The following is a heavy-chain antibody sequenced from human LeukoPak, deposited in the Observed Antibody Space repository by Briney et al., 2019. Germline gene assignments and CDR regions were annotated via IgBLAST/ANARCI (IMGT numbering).Heavy chain of an antibody. CDR2: VYTSGST. CDR1: GASISSGSYY. Sequence: SETLSLTCTVSGASISSGSYYWSWIRQPAGKGLEWIGRVYTSGSTNYNPSLKSRVNISLDTPKNQFSLKLISVTAADTAVYYCARHLKVATTLYYFDYWGQGTLVTVSS. D-gene: IGHD5-12*01. CDR3: ARHLKVATTLYYFDY. V-gene: IGHV4-61*02. J-gene: IGHJ4*02.